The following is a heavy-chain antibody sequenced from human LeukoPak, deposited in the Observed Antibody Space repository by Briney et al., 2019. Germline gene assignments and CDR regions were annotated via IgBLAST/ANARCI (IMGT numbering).Heavy chain of an antibody. D-gene: IGHD6-19*01. Sequence: GGSLRLSCAASGFTFSNAWMSWVRQAPGKGLEWVGRIKSKTDGGTTDYAAPVKGRFTISRDDSKSIAYLQMNSLKTEDTAVYYCTRDVKSSGWYGGDYWGQGTLVTVSS. V-gene: IGHV3-15*01. CDR2: IKSKTDGGTT. CDR1: GFTFSNAW. CDR3: TRDVKSSGWYGGDY. J-gene: IGHJ4*02.